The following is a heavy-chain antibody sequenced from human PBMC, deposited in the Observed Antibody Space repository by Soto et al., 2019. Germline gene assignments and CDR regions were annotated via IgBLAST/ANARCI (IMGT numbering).Heavy chain of an antibody. D-gene: IGHD2-15*01. V-gene: IGHV1-3*05. CDR2: ISGGNGNA. CDR3: ARKGAGSNYFDQ. J-gene: IGHJ4*02. Sequence: QVQLVQSGAEEKKPGASVKVSCKASGYIFTNYAMHWVRQAPGQRLEWMGWISGGNGNAKYSHKFQGRVTITRDTSASTAYMEMSSLTSEDTAVYYCARKGAGSNYFDQWGQGILVTVSS. CDR1: GYIFTNYA.